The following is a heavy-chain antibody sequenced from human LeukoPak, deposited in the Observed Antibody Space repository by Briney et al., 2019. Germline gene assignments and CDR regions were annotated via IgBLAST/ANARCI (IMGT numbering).Heavy chain of an antibody. CDR1: GGTFSSYA. J-gene: IGHJ4*02. CDR3: AKDHIAVAGTDFDY. CDR2: IIPIFGTA. V-gene: IGHV1-69*05. D-gene: IGHD6-19*01. Sequence: SVKVSCKASGGTFSSYAISWVRQAPGQGLEWMGGIIPIFGTANYAQKFQGRVTITTDESTSTAYMELSSLRSEDTAVYYCAKDHIAVAGTDFDYWGQGTLVTVSS.